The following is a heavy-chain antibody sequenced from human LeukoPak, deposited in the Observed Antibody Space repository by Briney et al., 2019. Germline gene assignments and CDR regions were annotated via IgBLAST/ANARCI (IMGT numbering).Heavy chain of an antibody. CDR2: ISAYSGNA. CDR3: ARSEKAYCGGVCDNYHMDV. J-gene: IGHJ6*03. V-gene: IGHV1-18*01. D-gene: IGHD2-21*02. Sequence: ASVKVSCKASGYSFISYGISWVRQAPGQGLEWMGWISAYSGNAKYAQKFQGRVTMTTDTSTSTAYMELRSLRSEDTAVYYCARSEKAYCGGVCDNYHMDVWGKGTTVTVSS. CDR1: GYSFISYG.